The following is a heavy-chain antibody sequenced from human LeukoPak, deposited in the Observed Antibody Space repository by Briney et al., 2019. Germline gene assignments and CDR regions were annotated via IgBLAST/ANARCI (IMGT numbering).Heavy chain of an antibody. CDR3: ASCGYSYGRRARYFDL. D-gene: IGHD5-12*01. Sequence: APVKVSCKASGGTFDSYAISWVRQAPGQGLEWMGAIIPIFGPTNYAQKFQGRVTITADESTSTAYMELDSLRSEDTAVYYCASCGYSYGRRARYFDLWGRGTLVTVSS. V-gene: IGHV1-69*13. CDR2: IIPIFGPT. CDR1: GGTFDSYA. J-gene: IGHJ2*01.